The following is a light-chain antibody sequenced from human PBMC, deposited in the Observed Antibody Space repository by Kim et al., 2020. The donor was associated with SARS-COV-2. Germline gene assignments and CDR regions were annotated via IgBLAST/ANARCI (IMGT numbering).Light chain of an antibody. CDR3: QHYGGLPPYT. CDR2: DAS. V-gene: IGKV3-20*01. Sequence: SPGERATLSCRASQNVISTYLAWYQQKPGQAPRLLIYDASSRATGIPDRFSGSGSGTEFTLTISRLEPEDFAVYYCQHYGGLPPYTFGQGTNLEI. J-gene: IGKJ2*01. CDR1: QNVISTY.